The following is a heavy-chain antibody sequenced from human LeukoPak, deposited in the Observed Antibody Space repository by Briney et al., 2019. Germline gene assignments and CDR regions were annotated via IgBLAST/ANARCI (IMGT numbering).Heavy chain of an antibody. Sequence: GGSLRLSCAASGFTFSSYGMHWVRQAPGKGLEWVAVISYDGSNKYYADSVKGRFTISRDNSKNTLYLQMNSLRAEDTAVYYCARDFGNDYYYYMDVWGKGTTVIVSS. J-gene: IGHJ6*03. CDR1: GFTFSSYG. CDR2: ISYDGSNK. D-gene: IGHD4-23*01. CDR3: ARDFGNDYYYYMDV. V-gene: IGHV3-30*03.